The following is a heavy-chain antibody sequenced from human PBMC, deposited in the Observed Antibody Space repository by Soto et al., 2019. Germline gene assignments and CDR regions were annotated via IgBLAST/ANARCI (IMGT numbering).Heavy chain of an antibody. Sequence: ASVKASCKACGFTITSSAMQWVRQAREQRLEWIGWIVVGSGNTNYAQKFQERVTITRDMSTSTAYMELSSLRSEDTAVYYCAATPYYYDSSGSHNWFDPWGQGTLVTVSS. V-gene: IGHV1-58*02. CDR2: IVVGSGNT. CDR1: GFTITSSA. J-gene: IGHJ5*02. D-gene: IGHD3-22*01. CDR3: AATPYYYDSSGSHNWFDP.